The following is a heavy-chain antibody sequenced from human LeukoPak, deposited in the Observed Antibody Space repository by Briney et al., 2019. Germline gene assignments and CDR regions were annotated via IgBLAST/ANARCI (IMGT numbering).Heavy chain of an antibody. Sequence: SETLSLTCTVSGGSISSYYWTWIRQPPGKGLEWIGFIYDSGSTYYNPSLKSRVTISLDTSKNQYSLKMSSVTAADTAVYYCARKPSGSSRYDYWGQGTLVTVSS. CDR2: IYDSGST. V-gene: IGHV4-59*01. CDR1: GGSISSYY. CDR3: ARKPSGSSRYDY. J-gene: IGHJ4*02. D-gene: IGHD6-25*01.